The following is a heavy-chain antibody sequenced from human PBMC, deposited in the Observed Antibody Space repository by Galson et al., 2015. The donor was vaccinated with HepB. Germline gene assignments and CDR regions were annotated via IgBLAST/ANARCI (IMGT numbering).Heavy chain of an antibody. V-gene: IGHV3-53*04. CDR2: IYSGGNT. Sequence: SLRLSCAASGFTVSTNYMSWVRQAPGKGLEWVSVIYSGGNTYYADSVKGRFTISRQNSENTLYLQMNSLRAEDTAVYYCARASRGYNYGYFDYWGRGTPVTVSS. D-gene: IGHD5-18*01. J-gene: IGHJ4*01. CDR3: ARASRGYNYGYFDY. CDR1: GFTVSTNY.